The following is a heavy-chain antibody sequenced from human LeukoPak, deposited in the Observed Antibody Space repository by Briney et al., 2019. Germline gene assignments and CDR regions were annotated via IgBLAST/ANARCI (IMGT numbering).Heavy chain of an antibody. CDR1: GGSFSGYY. J-gene: IGHJ4*02. Sequence: KSSETLSLTCAVYGGSFSGYYWSWIRQPPGKGLEWIGEINHSGSTNYNPSLKSRVTISVDTSKNQFSLKLSSVTAADTAVYYCAGGDYLYYFDYWGQGTLVTVSS. CDR2: INHSGST. V-gene: IGHV4-34*01. CDR3: AGGDYLYYFDY. D-gene: IGHD4-11*01.